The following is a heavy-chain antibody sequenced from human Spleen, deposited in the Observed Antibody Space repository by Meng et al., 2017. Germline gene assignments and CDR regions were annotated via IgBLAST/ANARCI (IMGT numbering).Heavy chain of an antibody. CDR3: ARGGMSPTVMSDY. V-gene: IGHV4-34*01. J-gene: IGHJ4*02. CDR1: GGSFSGYY. CDR2: INHSGST. D-gene: IGHD4-11*01. Sequence: QVQLQQWGAGLWKPSESLSLTCAVYGGSFSGYYWSWIRQPPGKGLEWIGEINHSGSTKYNPSLKSRVTISVDASKNQFSLKLSSVTAADTAVYYCARGGMSPTVMSDYWGQGTLVTSPQ.